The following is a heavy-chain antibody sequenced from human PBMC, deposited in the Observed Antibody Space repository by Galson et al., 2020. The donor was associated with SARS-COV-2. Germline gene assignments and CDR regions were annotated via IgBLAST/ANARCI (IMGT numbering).Heavy chain of an antibody. D-gene: IGHD3-9*01. Sequence: KMSGPTLVKPTQTLTLTCTFSGFSLSTSGVGVGWIRQPPGKALEWLALIYWDDDKRYSPSLKSRLTITKDTSKNQVVLTMTNMDPVDTATYYCAHSSYDDIFTVFSVYGYWGQGTLVTVSS. J-gene: IGHJ4*02. CDR1: GFSLSTSGVG. V-gene: IGHV2-5*02. CDR3: AHSSYDDIFTVFSVYGY. CDR2: IYWDDDK.